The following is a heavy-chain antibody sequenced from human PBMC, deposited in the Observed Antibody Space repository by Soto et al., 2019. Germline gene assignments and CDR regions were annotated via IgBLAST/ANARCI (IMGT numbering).Heavy chain of an antibody. CDR3: QYYYGSGTILLGY. CDR1: GFTFSGSA. D-gene: IGHD3-10*01. V-gene: IGHV3-73*01. CDR2: IRSKANSYAT. J-gene: IGHJ4*02. Sequence: GGSLRLSCAASGFTFSGSAMHWVRQASGKGLEWVGRIRSKANSYATAYAASVKGRFTISRDDSKNTAYLQMNSLKTEDTAVYYCQYYYGSGTILLGYWGQGTLVTVSS.